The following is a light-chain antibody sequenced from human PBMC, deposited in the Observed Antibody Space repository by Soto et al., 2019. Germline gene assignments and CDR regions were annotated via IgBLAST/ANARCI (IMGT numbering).Light chain of an antibody. CDR3: MQGISWPYT. CDR1: QSLLYRDGNTY. J-gene: IGKJ2*01. CDR2: EVF. V-gene: IGKV2-30*01. Sequence: DVVMTQSPLFLPVTLGQPASISCRSSQSLLYRDGNTYLNWFQQRPGQSPRRLIYEVFNRDSGGPDRFSGSGSGTDFTLKISRVEAEDVGVYYCMQGISWPYTFGQGTQLEIK.